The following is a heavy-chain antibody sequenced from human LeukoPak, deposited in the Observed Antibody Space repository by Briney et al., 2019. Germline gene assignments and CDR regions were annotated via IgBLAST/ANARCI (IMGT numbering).Heavy chain of an antibody. CDR1: GFTFSSYA. CDR2: ISGSGGST. CDR3: AKDGKVDYGDYDRYFDY. D-gene: IGHD4-17*01. J-gene: IGHJ4*02. V-gene: IGHV3-23*01. Sequence: GGSLRLSCAASGFTFSSYAMSWVRQAPGKGLEWVSAISGSGGSTYYADSVKGRFTISRDNSKNTLYLQMNSLRAEDTAVYYCAKDGKVDYGDYDRYFDYWGQGTLVTVSS.